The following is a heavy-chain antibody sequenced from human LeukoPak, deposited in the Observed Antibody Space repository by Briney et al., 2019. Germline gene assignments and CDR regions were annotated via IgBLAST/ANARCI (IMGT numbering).Heavy chain of an antibody. CDR3: VRFNDICTGNNAL. D-gene: IGHD2-8*02. CDR1: GFTFSTYW. V-gene: IGHV3-74*03. Sequence: GGSLRLSCAASGFTFSTYWMHWVRQAPGKGLVWVSGVDSEGSNRKYTDSVKGRFTISRDNAESTGYLQMSSLRADYTAVYFCVRFNDICTGNNALWGQGILVTVSS. J-gene: IGHJ4*02. CDR2: VDSEGSNR.